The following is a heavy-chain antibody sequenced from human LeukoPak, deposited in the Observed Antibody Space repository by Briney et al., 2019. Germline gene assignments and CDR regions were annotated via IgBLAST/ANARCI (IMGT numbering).Heavy chain of an antibody. V-gene: IGHV3-74*01. CDR1: GFTFSSYW. D-gene: IGHD3-22*01. CDR2: INSDGSST. Sequence: PGGSLRLSCAASGFTFSSYWMHWVRQAPGKGLVWVSRINSDGSSTSYADSVKGRFTISRDNSKNTLYLQMNSLRAEDTAVYYCAKDSSYMIVVVIFDYWGQGTLVTVSS. J-gene: IGHJ4*02. CDR3: AKDSSYMIVVVIFDY.